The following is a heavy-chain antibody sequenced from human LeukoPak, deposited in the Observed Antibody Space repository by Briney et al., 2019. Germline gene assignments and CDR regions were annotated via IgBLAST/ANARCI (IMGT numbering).Heavy chain of an antibody. D-gene: IGHD5-18*01. J-gene: IGHJ6*03. Sequence: PSEALSLTCAVYGGSFSGYYWSWIRQPPGKGLEWIGEINHSGSTNYNPSLKSRVTISVDTSKNQFSLKLSSVTAADTAVYYCARGVGYSYGYRTYYYCYMDVWGKGTTVTVSS. V-gene: IGHV4-34*01. CDR3: ARGVGYSYGYRTYYYCYMDV. CDR2: INHSGST. CDR1: GGSFSGYY.